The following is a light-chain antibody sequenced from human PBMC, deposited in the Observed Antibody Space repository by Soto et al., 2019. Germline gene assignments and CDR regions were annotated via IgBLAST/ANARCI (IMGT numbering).Light chain of an antibody. CDR3: QQSYSTPS. CDR2: AAS. V-gene: IGKV1-39*01. J-gene: IGKJ2*01. CDR1: QSISSN. Sequence: DIQMTQSPSSLSASVGDRVTIACRASQSISSNLNWYQQKPGRAPKLLIYAASILQSGVPSRFSGSGSGTDFALTISSLQPEDFATYYCQQSYSTPSFGQGTQLEIK.